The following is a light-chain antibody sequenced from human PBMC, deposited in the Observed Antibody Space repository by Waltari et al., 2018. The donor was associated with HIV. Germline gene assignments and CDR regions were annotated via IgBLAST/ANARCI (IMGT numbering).Light chain of an antibody. V-gene: IGKV3-15*01. CDR2: GAA. J-gene: IGKJ2*01. Sequence: DIVMTQSPAILSVSPGERVTLSCRASQGVGSNLAGYQRKVGQAPRLLIHGAATRAAEIPVRFSGSGSGTDFTLTIDSLQSEDFATYYCQQYNIRPRGNTFGQGTKLQIK. CDR1: QGVGSN. CDR3: QQYNIRPRGNT.